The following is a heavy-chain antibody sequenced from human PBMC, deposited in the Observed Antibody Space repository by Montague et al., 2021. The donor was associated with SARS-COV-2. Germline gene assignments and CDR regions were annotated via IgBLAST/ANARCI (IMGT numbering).Heavy chain of an antibody. J-gene: IGHJ4*02. Sequence: SLRLSRAASGSTFDDYGMSWVRQGPGKGLEWVSGITRNGDSTDFADSVKGRFTISRDNAKNSLYLQMNSLRAEDTALYYCVRGFRNGPFDVWGQGTLVSVSS. CDR1: GSTFDDYG. CDR3: VRGFRNGPFDV. V-gene: IGHV3-20*04. D-gene: IGHD1-14*01. CDR2: ITRNGDST.